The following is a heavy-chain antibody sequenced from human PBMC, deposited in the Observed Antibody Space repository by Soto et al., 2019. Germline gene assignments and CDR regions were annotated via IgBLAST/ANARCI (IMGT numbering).Heavy chain of an antibody. V-gene: IGHV3-20*01. D-gene: IGHD3-3*01. CDR3: ARIDGSFWSGYSAFDI. CDR2: ISWNGGST. Sequence: PGGSLRLSCAASGFTFSSYGMSWVRQGPGKGLEWVSGISWNGGSTGYASSVKGRFTISRDNAKNSLYLQMNSLRGEDTALYHCARIDGSFWSGYSAFDIWGQGTLVTVSS. J-gene: IGHJ3*02. CDR1: GFTFSSYG.